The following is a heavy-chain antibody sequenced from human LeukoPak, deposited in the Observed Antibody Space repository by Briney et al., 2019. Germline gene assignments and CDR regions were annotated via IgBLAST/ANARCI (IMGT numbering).Heavy chain of an antibody. J-gene: IGHJ4*02. V-gene: IGHV1-2*06. CDR3: ARGAAVGQTRDY. CDR2: INPSSGDA. D-gene: IGHD6-13*01. Sequence: ASVKVSCKASGYTLTDHYMHWVRQAPGQGLERMGRINPSSGDANYAQRFQGRVFMTRDTSISTVYMELSSLRSDDTAVYYCARGAAVGQTRDYWGQGTLVTVSS. CDR1: GYTLTDHY.